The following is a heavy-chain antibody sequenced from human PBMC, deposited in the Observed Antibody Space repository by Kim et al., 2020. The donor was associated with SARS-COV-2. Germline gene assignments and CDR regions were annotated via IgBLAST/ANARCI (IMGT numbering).Heavy chain of an antibody. V-gene: IGHV4-59*01. CDR3: ARGSTVTTVRWFDP. D-gene: IGHD4-17*01. CDR2: IYYSGST. CDR1: GGSISSYY. J-gene: IGHJ5*02. Sequence: SETLSITCTVSGGSISSYYWSWIRQPPGKGLEWIGYIYYSGSTNYNPSLKSRVTISVDTSKNQFSLKLSSVTAADTAVYYCARGSTVTTVRWFDPWGQGTLVTVSS.